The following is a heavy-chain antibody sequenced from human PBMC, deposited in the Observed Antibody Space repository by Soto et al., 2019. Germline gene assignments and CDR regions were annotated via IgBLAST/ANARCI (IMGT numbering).Heavy chain of an antibody. CDR3: ARSITRTTYYDIVTEYRHYYYYVMDV. CDR1: GFTFSSYG. J-gene: IGHJ6*01. Sequence: PGGSLRLSCAASGFTFSSYGMHWVRQAPGKGLEWVAVIWYDGSNKYYADSVKGRFTISRDNSKNALYLQMNSLRAEDTAVYYCARSITRTTYYDIVTEYRHYYYYVMDVAGQGTTDIVAS. D-gene: IGHD3-9*01. V-gene: IGHV3-33*01. CDR2: IWYDGSNK.